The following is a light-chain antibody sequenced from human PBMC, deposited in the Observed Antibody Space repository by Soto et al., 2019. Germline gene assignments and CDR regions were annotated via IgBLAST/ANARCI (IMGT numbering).Light chain of an antibody. V-gene: IGLV2-11*01. CDR2: DVS. J-gene: IGLJ1*01. Sequence: ALTQPRSVSGSPGQSVTISCTGTSSDVGAYNYVSWYQQHPGKAPKFMIYDVSKRPSGVPDRFSGSKSGNTASLTISGLQAEDEADYYCCSYAGTYSYVFGTGTKVTVL. CDR3: CSYAGTYSYV. CDR1: SSDVGAYNY.